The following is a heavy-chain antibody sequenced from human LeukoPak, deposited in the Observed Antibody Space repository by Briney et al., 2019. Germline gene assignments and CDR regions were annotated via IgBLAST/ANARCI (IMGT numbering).Heavy chain of an antibody. D-gene: IGHD3-16*01. CDR2: MNPNSGNT. J-gene: IGHJ6*02. V-gene: IGHV1-8*01. CDR3: ASDPLDYYGMDV. Sequence: ASVKVSCKASGYTFTSYDINWVRQATGRGLEWMGWMNPNSGNTGYAQKFQGRVTMTRNTSISTAYMELSSLRSEDTAVYYCASDPLDYYGMDVWGQGTTVTVSS. CDR1: GYTFTSYD.